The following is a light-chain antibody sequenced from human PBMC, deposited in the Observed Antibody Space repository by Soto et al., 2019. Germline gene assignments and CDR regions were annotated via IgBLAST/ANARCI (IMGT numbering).Light chain of an antibody. Sequence: QSALTQPASVSGSPGQSMTISCTGTSSDVGAYNYVSWYQQHPGKVPKLMIYDVSDRPSGVSNRFSGSKSGNTASLTISGLQAEDEADYYCSSFTRSNSYVFGTGTKLTVL. CDR2: DVS. CDR3: SSFTRSNSYV. V-gene: IGLV2-14*03. CDR1: SSDVGAYNY. J-gene: IGLJ1*01.